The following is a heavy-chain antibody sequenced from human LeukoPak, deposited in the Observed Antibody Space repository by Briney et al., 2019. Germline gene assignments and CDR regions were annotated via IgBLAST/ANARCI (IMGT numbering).Heavy chain of an antibody. V-gene: IGHV5-51*01. Sequence: GESLKISCKGSGYSFTRHWIGWVRQMPGKGLEWMGIIYPGDSDARYSPSFQGQVTISADKSISTAYLQWSSLKASDTAMYFCARRKDYDILTGSSQHYFDYWGQGTLVTVPS. D-gene: IGHD3-9*01. CDR1: GYSFTRHW. CDR3: ARRKDYDILTGSSQHYFDY. J-gene: IGHJ4*02. CDR2: IYPGDSDA.